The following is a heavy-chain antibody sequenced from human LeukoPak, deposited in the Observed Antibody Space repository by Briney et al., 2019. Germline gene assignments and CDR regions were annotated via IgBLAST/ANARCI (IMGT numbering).Heavy chain of an antibody. Sequence: PSETLSLTCTVSGGSISSNYWSWIRQSPGKGLEWIGYIYYRGSTDYNPSLKSRVTISVDTSKNQFSLKLSSVTAADTAVYYCARQNYDEVNYYYDGLDVWGQGTTVTVSS. J-gene: IGHJ6*02. V-gene: IGHV4-59*08. CDR2: IYYRGST. D-gene: IGHD3-3*01. CDR1: GGSISSNY. CDR3: ARQNYDEVNYYYDGLDV.